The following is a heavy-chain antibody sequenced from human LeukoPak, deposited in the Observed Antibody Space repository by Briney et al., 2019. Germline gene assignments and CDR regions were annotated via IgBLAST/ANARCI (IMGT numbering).Heavy chain of an antibody. J-gene: IGHJ3*02. CDR1: GFTFSSYG. CDR3: ARDHSPAYYYDSSGYPTGAFDI. CDR2: INWNGGST. D-gene: IGHD3-22*01. Sequence: GGSLRLSCAASGFTFSSYGMSWVRQAPGKGLEWVSGINWNGGSTGYADSVKGRFTISRDNAKNSLYLQMNSLRAEDTAVYYCARDHSPAYYYDSSGYPTGAFDIWGQGTMVTVSS. V-gene: IGHV3-20*04.